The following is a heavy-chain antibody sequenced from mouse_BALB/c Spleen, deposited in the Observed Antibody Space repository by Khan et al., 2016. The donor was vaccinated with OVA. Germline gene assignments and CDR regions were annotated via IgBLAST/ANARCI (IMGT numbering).Heavy chain of an antibody. J-gene: IGHJ4*01. CDR2: IDPANGNT. V-gene: IGHV14-3*02. D-gene: IGHD2-14*01. Sequence: VQLQQSGADLVKPGASVKLSCTASGFTIQDTYIHWMKQRPEQGLEWIGRIDPANGNTNYNPKFQGKATITTDTSSTTAYIQLSSLTSEDTAVYDCAGHYRYDYVAIDYWGQGTSVTVS. CDR1: GFTIQDTY. CDR3: AGHYRYDYVAIDY.